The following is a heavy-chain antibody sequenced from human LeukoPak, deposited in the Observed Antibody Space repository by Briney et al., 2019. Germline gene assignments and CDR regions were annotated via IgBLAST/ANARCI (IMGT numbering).Heavy chain of an antibody. CDR3: ARSARYSLNWFDP. J-gene: IGHJ5*02. V-gene: IGHV1-18*01. CDR2: ISAYNGNT. CDR1: GYTFTSYG. D-gene: IGHD5-18*01. Sequence: AASVKVSCKASGYTFTSYGISWVRQAPGQGLEWMGWISAYNGNTNYAQKLQGRVTITADKSTSTAYMELSSLRSEDTAVYYCARSARYSLNWFDPWGQGTLVTVSS.